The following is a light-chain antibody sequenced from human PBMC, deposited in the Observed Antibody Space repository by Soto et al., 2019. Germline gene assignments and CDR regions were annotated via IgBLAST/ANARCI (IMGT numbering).Light chain of an antibody. Sequence: EIVLTQSPGSLSLSPGDRATLSCRASESVKSNLAWYQQKPGQAPRLLIHGASTRATGIPARFSGSGSGTEFTLIISSLQSEDFAVYYCQQYNSWLWTFGQGTKV. CDR1: ESVKSN. V-gene: IGKV3-15*01. J-gene: IGKJ1*01. CDR2: GAS. CDR3: QQYNSWLWT.